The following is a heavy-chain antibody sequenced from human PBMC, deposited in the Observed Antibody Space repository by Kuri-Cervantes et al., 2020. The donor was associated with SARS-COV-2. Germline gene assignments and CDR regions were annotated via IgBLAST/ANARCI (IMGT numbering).Heavy chain of an antibody. D-gene: IGHD3-22*01. Sequence: SETLSLTCTVSGGSISSYYWSWIRQPPGKGLEWIGYIYYSGSTNYNPSLKSRVTISVDTSKNQFSLKLSSVTAADTAVYYCARDYYDSSGYQYYFDYWGQGNLV. CDR3: ARDYYDSSGYQYYFDY. J-gene: IGHJ4*01. V-gene: IGHV4-59*01. CDR1: GGSISSYY. CDR2: IYYSGST.